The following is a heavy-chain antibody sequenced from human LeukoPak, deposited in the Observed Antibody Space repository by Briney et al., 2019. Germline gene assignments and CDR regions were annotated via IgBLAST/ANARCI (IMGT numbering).Heavy chain of an antibody. CDR2: ISSNGDST. V-gene: IGHV3-64*01. D-gene: IGHD5-24*01. CDR3: ARPGRDGYNYDAFDI. Sequence: GGSLRLSCAASGCTFSSYAMHWVRQAPGKGLEYVSAISSNGDSTYSANCVKGRFIISRDNSKNMLYLQMGSLRPEDMAMYYCARPGRDGYNYDAFDIWGQGTMVTVSS. CDR1: GCTFSSYA. J-gene: IGHJ3*02.